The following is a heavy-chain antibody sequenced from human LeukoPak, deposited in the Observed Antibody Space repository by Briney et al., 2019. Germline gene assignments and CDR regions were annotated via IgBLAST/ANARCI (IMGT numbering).Heavy chain of an antibody. J-gene: IGHJ6*03. CDR1: GGSINSFY. CDR2: IFTSGST. V-gene: IGHV4-4*07. CDR3: ARDRSNPANYYYYYMDV. Sequence: SETLSLTCTVSGGSINSFYWSWIRQPAGKGLEWIGRIFTSGSTDYNPSLMSRVTMSVDTSKNQFSLTLSSVTAADTAVYYCARDRSNPANYYYYYMDVWGKGTPVTASS.